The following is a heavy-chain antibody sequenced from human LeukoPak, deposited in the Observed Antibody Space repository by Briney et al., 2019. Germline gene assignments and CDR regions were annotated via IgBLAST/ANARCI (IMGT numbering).Heavy chain of an antibody. D-gene: IGHD4-17*01. CDR1: GFIFRDSA. J-gene: IGHJ4*02. CDR2: IRGKPYGHAT. CDR3: SRRYYGDHVLDF. Sequence: GGSLKLSCAAPGFIFRDSAFHWVRQASGKGLEWVGRIRGKPYGHATAYAASVKGRFTVSRDDSQNTAYLQMDSLRTEDTAVYYCSRRYYGDHVLDFWGQGVLVTVSS. V-gene: IGHV3-73*01.